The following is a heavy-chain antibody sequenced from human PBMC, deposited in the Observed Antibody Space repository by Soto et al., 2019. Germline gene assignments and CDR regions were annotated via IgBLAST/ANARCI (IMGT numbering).Heavy chain of an antibody. Sequence: SETLSLTCTVSGGSISSSSYYWGWIRQPPGKGLEWIGSIYYSGSTYYNPSLKSRVTISVDTSKNQCSLKLSSVTAADTAVYYCARHVGLDYGDYVSEPITPNDYYYYMDVWGKGTTVTVSS. J-gene: IGHJ6*03. CDR1: GGSISSSSYY. CDR2: IYYSGST. D-gene: IGHD4-17*01. CDR3: ARHVGLDYGDYVSEPITPNDYYYYMDV. V-gene: IGHV4-39*01.